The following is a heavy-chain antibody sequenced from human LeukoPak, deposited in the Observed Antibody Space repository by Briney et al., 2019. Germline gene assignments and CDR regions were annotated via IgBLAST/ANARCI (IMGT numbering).Heavy chain of an antibody. CDR3: ARELSGTTSYYFDY. Sequence: PGGSLRLSCAASGFTFSSYEMNWVPQAPGEGLEWVSYISTSGNTRYYADSVKGRFTISRDNAKNSLYLQMNSLRVEDTAVYYCARELSGTTSYYFDYWGQGTLVTVSS. CDR2: ISTSGNTR. D-gene: IGHD1-7*01. V-gene: IGHV3-48*03. J-gene: IGHJ4*02. CDR1: GFTFSSYE.